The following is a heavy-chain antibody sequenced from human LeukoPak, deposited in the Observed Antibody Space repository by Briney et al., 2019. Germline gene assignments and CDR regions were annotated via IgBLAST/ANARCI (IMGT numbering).Heavy chain of an antibody. CDR1: GFTFSSYW. CDR3: AKGDFWSGYHHYYYFDY. CDR2: INHNGNVN. J-gene: IGHJ4*02. Sequence: GGSLRLSCAASGFTFSSYWMNWARQAPGKGLEWVASINHNGNVNYYVDSVKGRFTISRDNSKNTLYLQMNSLRAEDTAVYYCAKGDFWSGYHHYYYFDYWGQGTLVTVSS. V-gene: IGHV3-7*01. D-gene: IGHD3-3*01.